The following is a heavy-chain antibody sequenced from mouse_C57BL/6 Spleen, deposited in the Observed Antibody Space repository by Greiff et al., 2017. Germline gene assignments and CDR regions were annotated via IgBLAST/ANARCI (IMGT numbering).Heavy chain of an antibody. J-gene: IGHJ3*01. CDR1: GYAFSSSW. D-gene: IGHD1-1*01. CDR2: IYPGDGDT. CDR3: AREEGNYYGSSSSWCAY. Sequence: VQLQQSGPELVKPGASVKISCKASGYAFSSSWMNWVKQRPGKGLEWIGRIYPGDGDTNYNGKFKGKATLTADKSSSTAYMQLSSLTSEDSAVYFCAREEGNYYGSSSSWCAYWGQGTLVTVSA. V-gene: IGHV1-82*01.